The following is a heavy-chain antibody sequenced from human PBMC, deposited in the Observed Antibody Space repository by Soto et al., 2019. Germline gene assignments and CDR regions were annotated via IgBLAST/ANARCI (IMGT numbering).Heavy chain of an antibody. D-gene: IGHD2-8*01. CDR1: GFTFSNYG. J-gene: IGHJ5*02. Sequence: AGSLRLSSAASGFTFSNYGMHWVRQTPGKGLEWVAVISYDGSHQFYTDSVKGRFTISRDNSKNTLYLQMNSLKTEDTAMYYCAKDPKCCTIGSHFLDNWFDPWGQGTLVTVSS. CDR3: AKDPKCCTIGSHFLDNWFDP. V-gene: IGHV3-30*18. CDR2: ISYDGSHQ.